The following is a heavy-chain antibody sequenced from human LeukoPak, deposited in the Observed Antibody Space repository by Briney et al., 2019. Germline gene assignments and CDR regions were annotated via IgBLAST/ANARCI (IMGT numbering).Heavy chain of an antibody. Sequence: GESLKISCKGPGYSFTTYWIGWVRQMPGKGLEWMGIIYPGDSDIRYSPSLQGQVTISADKSISTAYLQWSSLKASDTAMYYCARRGSGDAYDYWGQGTLVTVSS. V-gene: IGHV5-51*01. CDR1: GYSFTTYW. D-gene: IGHD1-26*01. CDR2: IYPGDSDI. CDR3: ARRGSGDAYDY. J-gene: IGHJ4*02.